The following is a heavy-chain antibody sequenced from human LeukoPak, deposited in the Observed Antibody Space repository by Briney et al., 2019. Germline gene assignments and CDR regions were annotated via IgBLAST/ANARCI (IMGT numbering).Heavy chain of an antibody. Sequence: GASVKVSCKASGYTFTEYYMHWVRQAPGQGLEYMGWINANSGDTNSPQKFQGRVTLTRDTSISTVYMELSSLRSDDAALYYCAGEYCRGGRCNQAFEYWGQGTLVTLSS. CDR3: AGEYCRGGRCNQAFEY. CDR2: INANSGDT. J-gene: IGHJ4*02. D-gene: IGHD2-15*01. V-gene: IGHV1-2*02. CDR1: GYTFTEYY.